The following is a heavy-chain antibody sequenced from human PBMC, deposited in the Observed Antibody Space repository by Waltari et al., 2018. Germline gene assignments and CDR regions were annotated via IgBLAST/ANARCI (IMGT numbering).Heavy chain of an antibody. Sequence: EVQLVESGGGLVKPGGSLRLSCAASGFTFSSYSMNWVRRAPGKGLEWVSSISSSSSYIYYADSVKGRFTIARDNAKNSLYLQMNSLRAEDTAVYYCARGDYYDSSGPFWWGQGTLVTVSS. CDR1: GFTFSSYS. J-gene: IGHJ4*02. CDR3: ARGDYYDSSGPFW. V-gene: IGHV3-21*01. D-gene: IGHD3-22*01. CDR2: ISSSSSYI.